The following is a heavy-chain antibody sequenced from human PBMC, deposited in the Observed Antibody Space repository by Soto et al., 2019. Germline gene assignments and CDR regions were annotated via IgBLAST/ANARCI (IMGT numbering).Heavy chain of an antibody. Sequence: QLQLVQSAAEVKKPGASVRVSCKAYGYPFIKYGISWIRQAPEQGLEWMGWIKVDSGYTNYAQKIQGRVTMTADKSSDTAFMELRSLRLDDTAVCFCATSYDKGFDPWGQRSLISVSS. CDR1: GYPFIKYG. D-gene: IGHD3-9*01. J-gene: IGHJ5*02. CDR2: IKVDSGYT. V-gene: IGHV1-18*04. CDR3: ATSYDKGFDP.